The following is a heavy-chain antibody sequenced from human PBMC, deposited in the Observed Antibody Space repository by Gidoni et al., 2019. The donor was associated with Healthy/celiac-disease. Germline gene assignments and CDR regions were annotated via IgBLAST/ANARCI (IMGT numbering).Heavy chain of an antibody. CDR1: GGSISSYY. V-gene: IGHV4-59*08. J-gene: IGHJ5*02. D-gene: IGHD3-9*01. Sequence: QVQLQESGPGLVKPSETLSLTCTVSGGSISSYYWSWLRQPPGEGLDWIGYNYYSGSTNYNPSLKSRVTISVDTSKNQFSLKLSSVTAADAAVYYCARLAHYDIVTGYPWGQGTLVTVSS. CDR2: NYYSGST. CDR3: ARLAHYDIVTGYP.